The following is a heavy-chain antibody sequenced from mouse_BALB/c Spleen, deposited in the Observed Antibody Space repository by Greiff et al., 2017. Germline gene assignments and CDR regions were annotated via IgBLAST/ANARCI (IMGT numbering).Heavy chain of an antibody. CDR2: ISYSGST. D-gene: IGHD1-1*01. J-gene: IGHJ2*01. V-gene: IGHV3-2*02. Sequence: ESGPGLVKPSQSLSLTCTVTGYSITSDYAWNWIRQFPGNKLEWMGYISYSGSTSYNPSLKSRISITRDTSKNQFFLQLNSVTTEDTATYYCARSGYYYGSSLYYFDYWGQGTTLTVSS. CDR3: ARSGYYYGSSLYYFDY. CDR1: GYSITSDYA.